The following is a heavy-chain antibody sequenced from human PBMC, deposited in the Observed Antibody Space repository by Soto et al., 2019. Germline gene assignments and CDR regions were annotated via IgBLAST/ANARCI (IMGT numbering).Heavy chain of an antibody. CDR1: GFTFSSYA. V-gene: IGHV3-23*01. D-gene: IGHD3-10*01. J-gene: IGHJ5*02. CDR3: AKGGDYGSGLLDP. CDR2: ISGSGGST. Sequence: EVQRLESGGGLVQPGGSLRLSCAASGFTFSSYAMSWVRQAPGKGLEWVSAISGSGGSTYYADSVKGRFTICRDNSKNTMYLPMNSPSAEDPAVYYCAKGGDYGSGLLDPWGQGTLVTVSS.